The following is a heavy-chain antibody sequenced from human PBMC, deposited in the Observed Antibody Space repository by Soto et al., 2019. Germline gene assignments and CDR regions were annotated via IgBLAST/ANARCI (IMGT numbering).Heavy chain of an antibody. CDR3: ARTLLSHSDDSGTYYSYFHAMDV. Sequence: QVQLVQSGAEVKKPGSSVKVSCKDSGGTFSSLDINWVRQAPGQGLEWMGGIIPIAETTNYAQIFQGRVRIAANISTSPANMERSRLESENTAVYYCARTLLSHSDDSGTYYSYFHAMDVWRQGTPVTVSS. CDR2: IIPIAETT. D-gene: IGHD3-22*01. CDR1: GGTFSSLD. J-gene: IGHJ6*02. V-gene: IGHV1-69*06.